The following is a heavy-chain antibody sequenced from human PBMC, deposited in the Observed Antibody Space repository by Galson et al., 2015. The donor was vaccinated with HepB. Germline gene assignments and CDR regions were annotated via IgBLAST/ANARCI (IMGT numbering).Heavy chain of an antibody. CDR1: GFTFSNAW. Sequence: SLRLSCAASGFTFSNAWMSWVRQAPGKGLEWVGRIKSKTDGGTTDYAAPVKGRFTISRDDSKNTLYLQMNSLKTEDTAVYYCTTETYYYDSSGSDDWYFDLWGQGTLVTVSS. CDR3: TTETYYYDSSGSDDWYFDL. CDR2: IKSKTDGGTT. D-gene: IGHD3-22*01. J-gene: IGHJ2*01. V-gene: IGHV3-15*01.